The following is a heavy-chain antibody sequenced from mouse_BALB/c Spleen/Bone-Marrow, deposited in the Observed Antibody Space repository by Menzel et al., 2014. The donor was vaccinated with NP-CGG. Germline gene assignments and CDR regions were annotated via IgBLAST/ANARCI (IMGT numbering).Heavy chain of an antibody. J-gene: IGHJ1*01. CDR2: TSNGGSYT. CDR3: ARDSLYYYGSSYGYFDV. V-gene: IGHV5-4*02. Sequence: EVQLVESGGGLMKPGGSLKLSCAASGFTFSDYYMYWVRQTPEKRLEWVATTSNGGSYTYYPDSVKGRFTISRDNAKNNLYLQMSSLKSEDTAMYYCARDSLYYYGSSYGYFDVWGAGTTVTVSS. D-gene: IGHD1-1*01. CDR1: GFTFSDYY.